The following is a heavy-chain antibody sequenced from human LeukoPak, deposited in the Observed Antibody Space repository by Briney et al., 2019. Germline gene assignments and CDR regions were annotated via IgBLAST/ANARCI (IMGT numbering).Heavy chain of an antibody. CDR2: TRYDGSNK. CDR3: AREGGGQLETDY. V-gene: IGHV3-30*02. Sequence: PGGSLRLSCAASGFTFSSYGMHWVRQAPGKGLEWVAFTRYDGSNKYYADSVKGRFTISRDNAKNSLYLQMNSLRAEDTAVYYCAREGGGQLETDYWGQGTLVTVSS. J-gene: IGHJ4*02. CDR1: GFTFSSYG. D-gene: IGHD6-6*01.